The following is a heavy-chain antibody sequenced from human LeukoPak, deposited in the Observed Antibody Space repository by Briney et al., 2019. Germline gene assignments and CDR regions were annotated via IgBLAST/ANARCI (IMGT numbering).Heavy chain of an antibody. CDR1: GFTFSSYA. CDR2: ISSSSYI. V-gene: IGHV3-23*01. CDR3: AKAPVTTCRGAYCYPFDY. Sequence: PGGSLRLSCAASGFTFSSYAMSWVRQAPGKGLEWVSSISSSSYIYYADSVKGRFTISRDSSKNTLFLQMNRLRPEDAAVYYCAKAPVTTCRGAYCYPFDYWGQGTLVTVSS. J-gene: IGHJ4*02. D-gene: IGHD2-21*01.